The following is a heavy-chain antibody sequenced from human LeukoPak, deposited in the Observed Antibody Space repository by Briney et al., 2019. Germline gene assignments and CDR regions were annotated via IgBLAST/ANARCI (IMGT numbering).Heavy chain of an antibody. D-gene: IGHD6-13*01. J-gene: IGHJ4*02. V-gene: IGHV3-30*02. Sequence: PGGSLGLSCAASGFTFSNYGMHWVRQAPGKGLEWVAFIRFDGTSKFYADSVKGRFTISRDNAKNTLYLQMNSLRAEDTAVYYCARGRLYSSSWLTGYWGQGTLVTVSS. CDR1: GFTFSNYG. CDR3: ARGRLYSSSWLTGY. CDR2: IRFDGTSK.